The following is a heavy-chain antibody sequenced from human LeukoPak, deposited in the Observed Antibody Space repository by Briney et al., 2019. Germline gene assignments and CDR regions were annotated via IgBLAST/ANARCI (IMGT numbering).Heavy chain of an antibody. D-gene: IGHD3-16*01. CDR1: GGSISSYY. CDR2: IYYSGST. CDR3: ARRGIGWYFDL. Sequence: PSQTLSLTCTVSGGSISSYYWSWIRQPPGKGLEWIGYIYYSGSTNYNPSLKSRVTISVDTSKNQFSLKLSSVTAADTAVYYCARRGIGWYFDLWGRGTLVTVSS. V-gene: IGHV4-59*01. J-gene: IGHJ2*01.